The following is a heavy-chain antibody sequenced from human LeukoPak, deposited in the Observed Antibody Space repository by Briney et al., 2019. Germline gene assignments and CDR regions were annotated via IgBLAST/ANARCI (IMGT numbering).Heavy chain of an antibody. CDR2: INHSGST. V-gene: IGHV4-34*01. Sequence: PSETLSLTCAVYGGSFSSYSRSWVRQPPGKGLEWIGEINHSGSTNYNPAPKSRVTTSVDTSKNQFSLKLSSVTAADTAVYYCGGGGYSSGWYADYWGQGSLVTVSS. CDR1: GGSFSSYS. J-gene: IGHJ4*02. CDR3: GGGGYSSGWYADY. D-gene: IGHD6-19*01.